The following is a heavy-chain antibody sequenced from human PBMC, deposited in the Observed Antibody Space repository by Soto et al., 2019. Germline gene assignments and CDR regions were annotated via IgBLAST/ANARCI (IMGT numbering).Heavy chain of an antibody. CDR2: IWYDGSNK. D-gene: IGHD3-9*01. CDR3: AKDLLNYFDWTNTGNYYCDY. V-gene: IGHV3-30*02. J-gene: IGHJ4*02. Sequence: GGSLRLSCAASGFTFNRHGMHWVRQAPGKGLEWVAFIWYDGSNKYYADSVKGRFTISRDNSKNTLFLQMNSLRAEDTAIYYCAKDLLNYFDWTNTGNYYCDYWGQGTLVTVSS. CDR1: GFTFNRHG.